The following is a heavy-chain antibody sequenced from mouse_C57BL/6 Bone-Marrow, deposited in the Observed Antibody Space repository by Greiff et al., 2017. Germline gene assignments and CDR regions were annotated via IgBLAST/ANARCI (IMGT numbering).Heavy chain of an antibody. CDR3: ARDSYFDY. V-gene: IGHV5-6*01. CDR2: ISSGGSYT. Sequence: EVQGVESGGALVKPGGSLKLSCAASGFTFSSYGMSWVRQTPDKRLEWVATISSGGSYTYYPDSVKGRFTISRDKAKNTLYLQMSSLKSEDTAIYYCARDSYFDYWGQGTTLTVSS. J-gene: IGHJ2*01. CDR1: GFTFSSYG.